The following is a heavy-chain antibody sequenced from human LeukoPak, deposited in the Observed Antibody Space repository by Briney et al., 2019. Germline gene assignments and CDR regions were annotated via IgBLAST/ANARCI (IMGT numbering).Heavy chain of an antibody. J-gene: IGHJ5*02. D-gene: IGHD2/OR15-2a*01. V-gene: IGHV4-4*02. CDR1: GGSMTSHSW. CDR2: INHRGRT. CDR3: ASSFSNWFDP. Sequence: SETLSLTCAVSGGSMTSHSWWSWIRQPPGKGLEWIGDINHRGRTNSIPSLKSRLTISVDTSKNELSLRLTSVTAADTAIYYCASSFSNWFDPWGQGTLVTVSS.